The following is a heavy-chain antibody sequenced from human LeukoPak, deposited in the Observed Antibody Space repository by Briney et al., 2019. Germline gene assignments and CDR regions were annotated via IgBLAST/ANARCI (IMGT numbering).Heavy chain of an antibody. J-gene: IGHJ6*02. CDR1: GFTFSSYS. V-gene: IGHV3-21*01. CDR2: ISSSSSYI. CDR3: ARLDCSSTSCYQYGMDV. Sequence: GGSLRLSCAASGFTFSSYSMNWVRQAPGKGLEWVSSISSSSSYIYYADSVKGRFTISRDNAKNSLYLQMNNLRAEDTAVYYCARLDCSSTSCYQYGMDVWGQGTTVTVSS. D-gene: IGHD2-2*01.